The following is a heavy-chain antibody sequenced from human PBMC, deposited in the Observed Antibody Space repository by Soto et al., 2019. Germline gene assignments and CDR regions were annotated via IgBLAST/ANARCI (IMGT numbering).Heavy chain of an antibody. CDR2: FDPEDGET. V-gene: IGHV1-24*01. Sequence: QVQLLQSGAEVKKPGASVKVSCKVSGHTLTELSIHWVRQAPGRGLEWMGGFDPEDGETIFAQKFQGRVTMTEDTSTDTTYMELTSLRSEDTAVYYCAEGGTRWLHSPFDYWGQGTLVTISS. D-gene: IGHD1-1*01. J-gene: IGHJ4*02. CDR1: GHTLTELS. CDR3: AEGGTRWLHSPFDY.